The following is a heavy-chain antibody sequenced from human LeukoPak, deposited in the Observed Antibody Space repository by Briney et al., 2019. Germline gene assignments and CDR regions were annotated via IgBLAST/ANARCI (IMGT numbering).Heavy chain of an antibody. J-gene: IGHJ6*04. V-gene: IGHV1-18*01. Sequence: ASVKVSCKASGYDFSSYGLSWVRHVPGQGLQWMGWISAYNGNTNYAQKLQGRVTMTTDTSTSTAYMELRSLRSDDTAVYYCARNQYSGSYSPRDGMDVWGKGTTVTVSS. D-gene: IGHD1-26*01. CDR3: ARNQYSGSYSPRDGMDV. CDR2: ISAYNGNT. CDR1: GYDFSSYG.